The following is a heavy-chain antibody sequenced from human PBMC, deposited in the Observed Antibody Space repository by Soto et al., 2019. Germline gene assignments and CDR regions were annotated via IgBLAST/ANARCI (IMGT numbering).Heavy chain of an antibody. J-gene: IGHJ4*02. CDR3: ARSAGPSLDYGDYGDQYYFDY. Sequence: SETLSLTCTVSGGSISSYYWSWIRQPPGKGLEWIGYIYYSGSTNYNPSLKSRVTISVDTSKNQFSLKLSSVTAADTAVYYCARSAGPSLDYGDYGDQYYFDYWGQGTLVTVSS. V-gene: IGHV4-59*01. CDR2: IYYSGST. D-gene: IGHD4-17*01. CDR1: GGSISSYY.